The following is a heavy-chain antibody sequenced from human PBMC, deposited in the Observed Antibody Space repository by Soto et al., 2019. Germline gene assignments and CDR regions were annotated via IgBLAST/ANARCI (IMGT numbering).Heavy chain of an antibody. J-gene: IGHJ6*02. CDR3: ARDKDRQQLGGNYYYILDV. V-gene: IGHV1-69*12. D-gene: IGHD3-3*02. CDR1: GGTFRTSA. CDR2: IMPVFPTP. Sequence: QVQLVQSGAEVKKPGSSVRVSCKTSGGTFRTSAISWVRQAPGQGLEWMGGIMPVFPTPDYAQKFQGRVTITADESTSTVYMELSSLRSEDTAVYYCARDKDRQQLGGNYYYILDVWGQGITVTVSS.